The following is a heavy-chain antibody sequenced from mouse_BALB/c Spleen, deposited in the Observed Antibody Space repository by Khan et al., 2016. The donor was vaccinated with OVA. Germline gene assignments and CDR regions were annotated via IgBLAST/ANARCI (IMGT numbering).Heavy chain of an antibody. V-gene: IGHV3-6*02. D-gene: IGHD1-2*01. J-gene: IGHJ3*01. CDR2: ISYDGSN. CDR3: TRDNNYYGYLAY. Sequence: EVQLVESGPGLVKPSQSLSLPCSVTAYSITSGYYWNWIRQFPGNKLEWMGYISYDGSNNYNPSLKNRISITRDTSENQFFLTLNSVTTEDTATYYCTRDNNYYGYLAYWGQGTLVTVSA. CDR1: AYSITSGYY.